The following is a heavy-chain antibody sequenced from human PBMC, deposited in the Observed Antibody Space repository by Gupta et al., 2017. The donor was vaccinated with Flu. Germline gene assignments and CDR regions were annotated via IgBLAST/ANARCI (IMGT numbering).Heavy chain of an antibody. V-gene: IGHV3-7*01. CDR3: ARVEFRTMVTGAFDI. CDR2: IKQDGSEK. D-gene: IGHD3-10*01. CDR1: GFTFSSCW. J-gene: IGHJ3*02. Sequence: EVQLVESGGGLVQPGGSLRLSCAASGFTFSSCWMSWVRQAPGKGLEWVANIKQDGSEKYYVDSVKGRFTISRDNAKNSLYLQMNSLRAEDTAVYYCARVEFRTMVTGAFDIWGQGTMVTVSS.